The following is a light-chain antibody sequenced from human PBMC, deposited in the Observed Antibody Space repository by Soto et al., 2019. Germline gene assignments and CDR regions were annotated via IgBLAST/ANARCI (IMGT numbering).Light chain of an antibody. CDR1: RNISNY. CDR3: QHGDSTPYA. CDR2: ASS. Sequence: DIQMTQSPSSLSASVGDSVTISCRASRNISNYLNWYQQKPGKAPKLLIYASSSLHGGVPSRFAGSGSGTDFSLTVSGVQPVDFDTYCCQHGDSTPYAFGQGT. V-gene: IGKV1-39*01. J-gene: IGKJ2*01.